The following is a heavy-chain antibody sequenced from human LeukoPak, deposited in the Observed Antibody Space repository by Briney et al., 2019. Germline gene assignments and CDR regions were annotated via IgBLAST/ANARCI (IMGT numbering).Heavy chain of an antibody. CDR1: GGTFRSYA. V-gene: IGHV1-69*13. D-gene: IGHD5-18*01. CDR3: ARDQGYRYGYGDFDY. J-gene: IGHJ4*02. Sequence: SVKVSFKASGGTFRSYAISWVRQAPGQGLEWMGGIIPIFGTANYAQKFQGRVTITADESTSTAYMELSSLRSEDTAVYYCARDQGYRYGYGDFDYWGQGTLVTVSS. CDR2: IIPIFGTA.